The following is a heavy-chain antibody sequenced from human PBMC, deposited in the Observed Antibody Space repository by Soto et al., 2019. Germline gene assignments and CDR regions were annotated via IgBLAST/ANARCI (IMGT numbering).Heavy chain of an antibody. CDR1: GFTFSRHA. CDR3: VRSRSGAVADSFDL. J-gene: IGHJ4*02. D-gene: IGHD3-10*01. V-gene: IGHV3-30-3*01. Sequence: GGSLRLSCAGSGFTFSRHALHWVRQAPGKGLEWVAVVSKDGSVKYWIESVKGRFTLSRDNSKNTVYLEMNSLRPEDKGVYYCVRSRSGAVADSFDLWGQGTLVTVSS. CDR2: VSKDGSVK.